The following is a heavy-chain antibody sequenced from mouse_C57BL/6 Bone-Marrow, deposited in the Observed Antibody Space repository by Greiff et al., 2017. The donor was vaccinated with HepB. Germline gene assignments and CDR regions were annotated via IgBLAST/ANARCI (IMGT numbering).Heavy chain of an antibody. D-gene: IGHD2-2*01. CDR1: GYTFTSYG. Sequence: QVQLQQSGAELARTGASVKLSCKASGYTFTSYGISWVKQRTGQGLEWIGEIYPRSGNTYYNEKFKGKATLTADKSSSTAYMELRSLTSEDSAVYFCARERGYGPFAYWGQGTLVTVSA. CDR2: IYPRSGNT. V-gene: IGHV1-81*01. CDR3: ARERGYGPFAY. J-gene: IGHJ3*01.